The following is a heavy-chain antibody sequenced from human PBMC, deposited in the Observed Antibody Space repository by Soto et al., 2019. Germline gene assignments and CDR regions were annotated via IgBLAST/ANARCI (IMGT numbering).Heavy chain of an antibody. CDR3: TRDSWNPVAGTYDAFDI. Sequence: RRLRRSCTASGFTCGDYAMRWVRHVSEKRTECVGFIRRKAYGGTTEYAASVKSRFSISRDDSKSIVYLQMNRLKTEDTAVYYCTRDSWNPVAGTYDAFDIWGKGTMVTVSS. J-gene: IGHJ3*02. D-gene: IGHD6-19*01. CDR2: IRRKAYGGTT. CDR1: GFTCGDYA. V-gene: IGHV3-49*04.